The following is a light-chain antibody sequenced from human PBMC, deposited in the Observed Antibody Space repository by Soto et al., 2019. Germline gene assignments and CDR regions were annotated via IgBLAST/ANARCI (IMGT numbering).Light chain of an antibody. V-gene: IGLV1-47*01. CDR1: SSNIGTNF. Sequence: QSVLTQPRSASGTPGQGVTISRSGGSSNIGTNFVSWYQLLPGTAPKLLIFRNNQRPSGVPDRFSGSRSGTSAPLAISGLRSEDEADYFCAAWDDNLSALVFGGGTKLTVL. J-gene: IGLJ2*01. CDR2: RNN. CDR3: AAWDDNLSALV.